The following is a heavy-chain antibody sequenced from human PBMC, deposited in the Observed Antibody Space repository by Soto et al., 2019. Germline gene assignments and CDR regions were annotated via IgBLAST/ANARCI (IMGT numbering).Heavy chain of an antibody. D-gene: IGHD5-18*01. J-gene: IGHJ6*02. CDR2: IYHSGGT. Sequence: KSLETLSLTCAVSGGSISGGGYSWSWIRQPPGKGLEWIGYIYHSGGTYYNPSLKSRVTISVDRSKNQFSLKLSSVTAADTAVYYCXRGWISYGYMGDYGMDVWGQGTTVTVSS. V-gene: IGHV4-30-2*01. CDR1: GGSISGGGYS. CDR3: XRGWISYGYMGDYGMDV.